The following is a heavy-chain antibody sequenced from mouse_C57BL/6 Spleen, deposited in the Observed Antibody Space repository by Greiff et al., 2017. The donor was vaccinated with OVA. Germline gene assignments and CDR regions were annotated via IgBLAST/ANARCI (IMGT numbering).Heavy chain of an antibody. Sequence: EVQVVESEGGLVQPGSSMKLSCTASGFTFSDYYMAWVRQVPEKGLEWVANINYDGSSTYYLDSLKSRFIISRDNAKNILYLQMSSLKSEDTATYYCAREDNYYGSSYGYFDVWGTGTTVTVSS. CDR3: AREDNYYGSSYGYFDV. CDR2: INYDGSST. V-gene: IGHV5-16*01. CDR1: GFTFSDYY. J-gene: IGHJ1*03. D-gene: IGHD1-1*01.